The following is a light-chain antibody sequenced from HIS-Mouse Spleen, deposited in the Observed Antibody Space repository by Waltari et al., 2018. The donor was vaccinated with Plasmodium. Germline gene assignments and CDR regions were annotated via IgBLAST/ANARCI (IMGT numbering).Light chain of an antibody. CDR1: KLGDKY. Sequence: SYELTQPPSVSVSPGQTASITCSGDKLGDKYACWYQQKPGQSPLRVIYQGSQRPSGIPERFSGANSGNTATLTISGTQAMDEADYYCQAWDSSTVVFGGGTKLTVL. J-gene: IGLJ2*01. CDR2: QGS. V-gene: IGLV3-1*01. CDR3: QAWDSSTVV.